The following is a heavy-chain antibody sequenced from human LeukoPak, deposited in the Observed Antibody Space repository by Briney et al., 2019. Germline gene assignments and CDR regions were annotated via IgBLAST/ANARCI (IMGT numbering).Heavy chain of an antibody. CDR3: ARPRTYCGGDCFSYSFDL. Sequence: SETLSLTCTVSGGSISRYYWSWIRQPPGKGLEWIGYIYHSGNTNYNLSLKSRVTMSVDTSKNQFSLKVSSVTAADTAVYYCARPRTYCGGDCFSYSFDLWGQGTLVTVSS. V-gene: IGHV4-59*08. J-gene: IGHJ3*01. CDR1: GGSISRYY. D-gene: IGHD2-21*02. CDR2: IYHSGNT.